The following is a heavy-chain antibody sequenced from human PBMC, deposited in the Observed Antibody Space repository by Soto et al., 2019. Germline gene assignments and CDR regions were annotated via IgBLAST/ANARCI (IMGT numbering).Heavy chain of an antibody. CDR2: INAGNGNT. V-gene: IGHV1-3*01. D-gene: IGHD5-12*01. CDR3: AREGRGKTAGYSGLVSLGY. J-gene: IGHJ4*02. Sequence: ASVKVSCKASGYTFTSYAMHWVRQAPGQRLEWMGWINAGNGNTKYSQKFQGRVTITRDTSASTAYMELSSLRSEDTAVYYCAREGRGKTAGYSGLVSLGYWGQGTLVTVSS. CDR1: GYTFTSYA.